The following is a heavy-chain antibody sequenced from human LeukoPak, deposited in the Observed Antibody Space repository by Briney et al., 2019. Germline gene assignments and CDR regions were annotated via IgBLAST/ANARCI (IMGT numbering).Heavy chain of an antibody. Sequence: GGSLRLSCAASGFTFSIYAMSWVRQAPGKGLEWVSGISGSGGSTYYADSVKGRFTISRDNSKNTLYLQMNSLRAEDTAVYYCAREEGPYVVSSTYFDYWGQGTLVTVSS. V-gene: IGHV3-23*01. CDR3: AREEGPYVVSSTYFDY. D-gene: IGHD2-2*01. CDR2: ISGSGGST. CDR1: GFTFSIYA. J-gene: IGHJ4*02.